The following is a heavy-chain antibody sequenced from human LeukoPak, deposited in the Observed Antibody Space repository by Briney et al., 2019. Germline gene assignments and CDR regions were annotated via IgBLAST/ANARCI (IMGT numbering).Heavy chain of an antibody. Sequence: ASVKVSCKASGFTFTSSAMQWVRQARGQRLEWIGWIVVGSGNTNYAQKFQERVTITRDMSTSTAYMELSSLRSEDTAVYYCAREGSGWYVNWYFDLWGRGTLVTVSS. V-gene: IGHV1-58*02. CDR3: AREGSGWYVNWYFDL. J-gene: IGHJ2*01. CDR2: IVVGSGNT. D-gene: IGHD6-19*01. CDR1: GFTFTSSA.